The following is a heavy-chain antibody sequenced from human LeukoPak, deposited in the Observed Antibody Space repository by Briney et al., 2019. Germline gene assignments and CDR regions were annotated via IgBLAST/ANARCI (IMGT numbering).Heavy chain of an antibody. Sequence: GGSLRLSCAASGFTFSNYAMSWVRQAPGKGLEWVSATSGGGDSTYYADSVKGRFTMSRDNSKNTLYLQMNSLRAEDTAVYYCARDHSSGWYSDYFDYWGQGTLVTVSS. CDR1: GFTFSNYA. J-gene: IGHJ4*02. V-gene: IGHV3-23*01. CDR3: ARDHSSGWYSDYFDY. D-gene: IGHD6-19*01. CDR2: TSGGGDST.